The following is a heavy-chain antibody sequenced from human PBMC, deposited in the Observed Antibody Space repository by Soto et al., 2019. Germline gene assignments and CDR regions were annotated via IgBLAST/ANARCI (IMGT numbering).Heavy chain of an antibody. CDR3: ATSPPDGYSSGWYYFDY. CDR1: VGTFSSYT. J-gene: IGHJ4*02. CDR2: IIPTLGIT. D-gene: IGHD6-19*01. V-gene: IGHV1-69*02. Sequence: SVKVSCKASVGTFSSYTISWLRQAPGQGLEWMGRIIPTLGITNDPQKFQGRVTVTADRSTSTAYMELRSLRSEDTAVYYCATSPPDGYSSGWYYFDYWGQGTQVTVSS.